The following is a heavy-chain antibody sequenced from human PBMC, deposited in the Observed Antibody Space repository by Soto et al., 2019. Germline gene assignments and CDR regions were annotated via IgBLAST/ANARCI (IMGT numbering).Heavy chain of an antibody. CDR3: AKSALDDSNGYWPLFVDY. J-gene: IGHJ4*02. CDR2: ISGSGGRT. Sequence: PGGSLRLSCAASGFTFSSYAMSWVRQAPGKGLEWVSAISGSGGRTYYADSVKGRFTISRDNSKNTLYLQMNSLRAEDTAVYYCAKSALDDSNGYWPLFVDYWGQGTLVTVSS. D-gene: IGHD3-22*01. CDR1: GFTFSSYA. V-gene: IGHV3-23*01.